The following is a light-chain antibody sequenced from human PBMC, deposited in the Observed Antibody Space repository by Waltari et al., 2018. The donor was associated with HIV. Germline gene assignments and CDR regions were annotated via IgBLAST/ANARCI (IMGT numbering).Light chain of an antibody. CDR1: QSVSNSY. CDR3: HQYAGSPGT. V-gene: IGKV3-20*01. CDR2: DAS. J-gene: IGKJ4*01. Sequence: EIVLTQSPGTLSFSPRERATRSCRASQSVSNSYLAWYQQKPGQAPRLLIYDASTRATGIPDRFSGSGSGTDFTLTISRLEPEDFAVYYCHQYAGSPGTFGGGTRVEIK.